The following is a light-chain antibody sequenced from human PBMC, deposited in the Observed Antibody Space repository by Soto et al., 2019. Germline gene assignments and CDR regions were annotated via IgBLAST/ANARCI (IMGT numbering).Light chain of an antibody. J-gene: IGKJ3*01. CDR1: QDISNY. V-gene: IGKV1-33*01. Sequence: DIPMTQSPSSLSASVGDRVTITCQASQDISNYLNWYQKKPGKAPKLLIYDASNLETGVPSRFSGSGSGTDFTFTISSLQPEDIATYYCQQYDNLFTFGPGTKVDIK. CDR2: DAS. CDR3: QQYDNLFT.